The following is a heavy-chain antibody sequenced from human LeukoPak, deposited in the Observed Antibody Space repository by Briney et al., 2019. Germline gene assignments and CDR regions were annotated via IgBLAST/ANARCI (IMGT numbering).Heavy chain of an antibody. Sequence: PGGSLRLSCAASGFTFSSSWMYWVRQAPGKGLVWVSRINSDESITTYADSAKGRFTISRDNAKNTLYLQMNSLGAEDTAVYYCARGLVPGFLDYWGQGTPVTVSS. CDR1: GFTFSSSW. CDR2: INSDESIT. J-gene: IGHJ4*02. CDR3: ARGLVPGFLDY. D-gene: IGHD4-11*01. V-gene: IGHV3-74*01.